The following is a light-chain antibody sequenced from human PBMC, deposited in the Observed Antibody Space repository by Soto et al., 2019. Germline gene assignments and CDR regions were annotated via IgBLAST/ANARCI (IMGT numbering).Light chain of an antibody. V-gene: IGLV2-14*01. CDR3: SSYTSSNTLEV. Sequence: LIQPASVSGSPGQSITISCTGTSRDVGGSNYVSWYQHHPHRAPKLLIYEVSYRPSGVSSRFSGSKSGNTASLTISGLQAEDEADYYCSSYTSSNTLEVFGVGTKLTVL. J-gene: IGLJ2*01. CDR2: EVS. CDR1: SRDVGGSNY.